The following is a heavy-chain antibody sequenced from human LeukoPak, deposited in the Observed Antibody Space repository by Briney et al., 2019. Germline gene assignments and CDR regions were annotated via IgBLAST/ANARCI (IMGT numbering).Heavy chain of an antibody. D-gene: IGHD6-13*01. V-gene: IGHV1-2*02. CDR1: GYTFIDFY. CDR3: ARDGVGISTTFDY. Sequence: ASVKVSCKASGYTFIDFYMHWVRQAPGQGLEWMGWINPNSGGTAYAQKFQGRATMTRDTSISTAYMELSRLRSDDTAVYYCARDGVGISTTFDYWGQGTLVTVSS. CDR2: INPNSGGT. J-gene: IGHJ4*02.